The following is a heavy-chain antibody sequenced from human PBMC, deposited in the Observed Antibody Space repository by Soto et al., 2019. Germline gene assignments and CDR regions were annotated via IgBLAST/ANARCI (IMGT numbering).Heavy chain of an antibody. CDR2: VSSSSIYI. CDR3: SRETYCSSTSCYVDY. V-gene: IGHV3-21*02. CDR1: GFTFNTYT. Sequence: EVQLVESGGGLVKPGGSLRLSCAASGFTFNTYTLAWVRQAPGRGLEWVSSVSSSSIYIHYGDSVKGGFTISRDNAQNSVYLQMDSLRADDTAVYYCSRETYCSSTSCYVDYWGRGTLV. D-gene: IGHD2-2*01. J-gene: IGHJ4*02.